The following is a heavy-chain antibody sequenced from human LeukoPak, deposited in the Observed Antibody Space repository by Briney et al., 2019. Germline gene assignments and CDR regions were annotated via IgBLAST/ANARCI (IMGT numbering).Heavy chain of an antibody. CDR2: ISSSGSTI. V-gene: IGHV3-48*03. CDR1: GFTFSSYE. CDR3: AREGYSYDIDY. Sequence: GGSLRLSCAASGFTFSSYEMNWVRQAPGKGLEWVSYISSSGSTIYYAVSVKGRFTISRDNAKNSLYLQMNSLRAEDTAVYYCAREGYSYDIDYWGQGTLVTVSS. J-gene: IGHJ4*02. D-gene: IGHD5-18*01.